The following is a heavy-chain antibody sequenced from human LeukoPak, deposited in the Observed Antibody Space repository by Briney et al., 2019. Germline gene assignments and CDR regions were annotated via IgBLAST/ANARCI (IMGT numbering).Heavy chain of an antibody. V-gene: IGHV3-30*02. CDR1: GFTFSRSG. Sequence: GGSLRLSCAASGFTFSRSGMHWVRQAPGKGLAGVTFIGYDGSKIYYADSVKSRITISRDNSKNTLYLQMNSLRAEDTAVYYCAKEGRGGFDIGDQGTMVTVSS. D-gene: IGHD3-16*01. J-gene: IGHJ3*02. CDR3: AKEGRGGFDI. CDR2: IGYDGSKI.